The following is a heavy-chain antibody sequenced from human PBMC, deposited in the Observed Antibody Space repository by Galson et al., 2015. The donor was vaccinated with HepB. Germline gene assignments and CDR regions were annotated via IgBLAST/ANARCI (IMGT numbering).Heavy chain of an antibody. CDR1: GFTFSSYG. D-gene: IGHD2-8*01. V-gene: IGHV3-33*01. Sequence: SLRLSCAASGFTFSSYGMHWVRQAPGKGLERVAIIWYDGSNRYYADSVKGRFTISRDNSKNTLYLQMSSLRAEDTAVYYCARGEGVYAISTNWGQGTLVTVSS. J-gene: IGHJ4*02. CDR3: ARGEGVYAISTN. CDR2: IWYDGSNR.